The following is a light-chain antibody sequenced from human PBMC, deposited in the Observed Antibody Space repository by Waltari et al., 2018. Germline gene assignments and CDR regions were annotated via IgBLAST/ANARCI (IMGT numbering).Light chain of an antibody. J-gene: IGKJ4*01. CDR2: WAA. CDR1: QSILYSSSNRNA. CDR3: QQYYNAPLT. V-gene: IGKV4-1*01. Sequence: DIVMTQSPDSLAVSLGERATINCKSSQSILYSSSNRNALAWYQQKPGQPPKLLFFWAANRDSGAPDRFSVSGSGTDFTLTISSLQAEDVAVYYCQQYYNAPLTFGGGTKVEIK.